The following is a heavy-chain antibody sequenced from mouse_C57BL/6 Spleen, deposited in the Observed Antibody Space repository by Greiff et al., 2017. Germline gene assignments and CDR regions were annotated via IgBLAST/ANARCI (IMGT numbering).Heavy chain of an antibody. Sequence: QVQLQQPGAELVRPGSSVKLSCKASGYTFTSYWMDWVKQRPGQGLEWIGNIYPSDSETHYNQKFKDKATLTVDKSSSTAYMQLRSLTSEDSAVYYCARGDYGYDDYYAMDYWGQGTSVTVSS. V-gene: IGHV1-61*01. D-gene: IGHD2-2*01. CDR3: ARGDYGYDDYYAMDY. CDR1: GYTFTSYW. J-gene: IGHJ4*01. CDR2: IYPSDSET.